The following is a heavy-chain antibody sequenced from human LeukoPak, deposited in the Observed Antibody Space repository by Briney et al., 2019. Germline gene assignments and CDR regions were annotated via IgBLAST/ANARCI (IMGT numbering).Heavy chain of an antibody. V-gene: IGHV4-61*02. D-gene: IGHD5-12*01. J-gene: IGHJ6*03. Sequence: SETLSLTCTVSGGSISSGSYYWSWIRQPAGKGLEWIGRIYTSGSTNYNPSLKSRVTISADTSKNQFSLKLSSVTAADTAVYYCARMMSGYDYFYYYYYMDVWGKGTTVTVSS. CDR3: ARMMSGYDYFYYYYYMDV. CDR2: IYTSGST. CDR1: GGSISSGSYY.